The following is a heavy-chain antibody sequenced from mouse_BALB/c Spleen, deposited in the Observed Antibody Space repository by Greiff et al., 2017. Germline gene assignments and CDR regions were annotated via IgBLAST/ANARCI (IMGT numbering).Heavy chain of an antibody. CDR2: IWGDGST. Sequence: QVQLKESGPGLVAPSQSLSITCTVSGFSLTGYGVNWVRQPPGKGLEWLGMIWGDGSTDYNSALKSRLSISKDNSKSQVFLKMNSLQTDDTARYYCATIPSYYYGSTYAMDYWGQGTSVTVSS. J-gene: IGHJ4*01. D-gene: IGHD1-1*01. CDR3: ATIPSYYYGSTYAMDY. V-gene: IGHV2-6-7*01. CDR1: GFSLTGYG.